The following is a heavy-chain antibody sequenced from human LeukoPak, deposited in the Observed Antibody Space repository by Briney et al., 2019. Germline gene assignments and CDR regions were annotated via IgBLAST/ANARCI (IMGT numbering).Heavy chain of an antibody. CDR3: ARHGRSSYTWFDP. CDR2: FYYSGNT. Sequence: SETLSLTCTVSGGSIITSSYYWGWIRQPPGKGLEWIGSFYYSGNTYYNPSLKSRVTISVDTSTNQFSLSLSSVTAADTAVYYCARHGRSSYTWFDPWGQGTLVTVSS. CDR1: GGSIITSSYY. D-gene: IGHD3-16*02. J-gene: IGHJ5*02. V-gene: IGHV4-39*01.